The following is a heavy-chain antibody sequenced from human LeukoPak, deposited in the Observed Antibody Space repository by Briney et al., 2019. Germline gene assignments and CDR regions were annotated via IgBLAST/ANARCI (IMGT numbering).Heavy chain of an antibody. CDR2: IDPSDSYT. CDR3: ARLSDSRHLFDY. D-gene: IGHD4-11*01. CDR1: GYSFTISW. J-gene: IGHJ4*02. V-gene: IGHV5-10-1*01. Sequence: ESLKISCKASGYSFTISWISCLRQMPGKGLEWMGRIDPSDSYTNYSPSFQGHVTISADKSISTAYLQWSSLKASDSAMYYCARLSDSRHLFDYWGQGTLVTVSS.